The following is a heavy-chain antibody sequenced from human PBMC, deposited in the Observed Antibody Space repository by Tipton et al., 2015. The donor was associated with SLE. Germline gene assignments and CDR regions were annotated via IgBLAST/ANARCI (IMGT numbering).Heavy chain of an antibody. D-gene: IGHD5-24*01. V-gene: IGHV4-31*03. CDR2: IYYSGST. CDR1: GGSIRSDDYY. J-gene: IGHJ4*02. Sequence: TLSLTCTVSGGSIRSDDYYWTWIRQHPGKGLEWIGYIYYSGSTYYNPSLKSRVTISVDTSKNQFSLKLSSVTAADTAVYYCARGRRDGYNYSPLFDYWGQGTLVTVSS. CDR3: ARGRRDGYNYSPLFDY.